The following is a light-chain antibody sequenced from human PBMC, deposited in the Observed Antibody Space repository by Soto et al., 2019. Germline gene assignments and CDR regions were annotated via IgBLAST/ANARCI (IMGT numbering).Light chain of an antibody. CDR2: GAS. Sequence: EIVMTQSPATLSVSPGERATLSCRASQSVSSNLAWYQQKPGQAPRLPIYGASTRATGIPARFSGSGSGTEFTLTISSLQSEDFAVYYCQQYNNGYTFGQGTKVDIK. V-gene: IGKV3-15*01. CDR1: QSVSSN. CDR3: QQYNNGYT. J-gene: IGKJ2*01.